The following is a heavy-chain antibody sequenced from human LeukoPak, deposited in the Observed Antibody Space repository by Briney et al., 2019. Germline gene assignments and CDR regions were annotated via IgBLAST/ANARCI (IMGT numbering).Heavy chain of an antibody. D-gene: IGHD3-22*01. CDR2: ISGRGDRT. CDR1: GFTFSSYA. CDR3: EKEKDIRGYPDW. V-gene: IGHV3-23*01. J-gene: IGHJ4*02. Sequence: PGGSLRLSCAASGFTFSSYAMSWVRQAPGKGLEWVSAISGRGDRTYYADSVKGRFTISRDNSKNTLYLQMNSLRAEDTAVFYCEKEKDIRGYPDWWGEGTLV.